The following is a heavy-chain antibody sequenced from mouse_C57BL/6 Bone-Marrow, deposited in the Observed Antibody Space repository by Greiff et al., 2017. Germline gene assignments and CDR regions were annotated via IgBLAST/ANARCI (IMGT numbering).Heavy chain of an antibody. J-gene: IGHJ2*01. CDR1: GFTFSSYA. V-gene: IGHV5-4*01. CDR3: ARMTTVVAPFDY. Sequence: EVQLVESGGGLVKPGGSLKLSCAASGFTFSSYAMSWVRQTPEKRLEWVATISDGGSYTYYPDNVKGRFTISRDNAKNNLYLQMSHLKSEDTAMYYWARMTTVVAPFDYWGQGTTLTVSS. D-gene: IGHD1-1*01. CDR2: ISDGGSYT.